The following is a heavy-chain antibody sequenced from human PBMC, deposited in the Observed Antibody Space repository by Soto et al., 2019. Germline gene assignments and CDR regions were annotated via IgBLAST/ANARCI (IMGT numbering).Heavy chain of an antibody. D-gene: IGHD3-3*01. Sequence: PGGSLRLSCAASGFTFSSYGMHWVRQAPGKGLEWVAVIWYDGSNKYYADSVKGRFTISRDNSKNTLYLQMNSLRAEDTAVYYCRWSGPHPPYYYYGMDVWGQGTTVTVSS. J-gene: IGHJ6*02. CDR3: RWSGPHPPYYYYGMDV. CDR2: IWYDGSNK. V-gene: IGHV3-33*01. CDR1: GFTFSSYG.